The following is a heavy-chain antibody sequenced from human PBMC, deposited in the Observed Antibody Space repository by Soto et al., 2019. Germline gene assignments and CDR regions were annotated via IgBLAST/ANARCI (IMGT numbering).Heavy chain of an antibody. Sequence: SETLSLTCTVSGGSISSSSYYWGWIRQPPGKRLEWIGSIYNSGRTYYNTSLKSRVTISVDTSKNQFSLKLSSVTAAYTAVYYCARQNYCSTSSCPPDFDYWGQGTLVT. CDR3: ARQNYCSTSSCPPDFDY. J-gene: IGHJ4*02. D-gene: IGHD2-2*01. CDR1: GGSISSSSYY. V-gene: IGHV4-39*01. CDR2: IYNSGRT.